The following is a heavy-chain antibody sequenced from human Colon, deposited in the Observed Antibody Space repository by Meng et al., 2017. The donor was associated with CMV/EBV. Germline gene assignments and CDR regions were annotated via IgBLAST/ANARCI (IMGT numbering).Heavy chain of an antibody. V-gene: IGHV1-2*06. CDR1: EYTFSDYY. J-gene: IGHJ4*02. D-gene: IGHD1-26*01. CDR3: ARVPIVGPTGDFDY. CDR2: INPTNGVT. Sequence: YEYTFSDYYMHWVRQAPGQGLEGMGRINPTNGVTDYAQKFQGRVTMTRDTSIRTAYVEVSGLRSDDTAVYYCARVPIVGPTGDFDYWGQGTLVTVSS.